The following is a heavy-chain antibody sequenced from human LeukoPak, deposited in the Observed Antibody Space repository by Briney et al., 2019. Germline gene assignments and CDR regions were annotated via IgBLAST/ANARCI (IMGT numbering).Heavy chain of an antibody. Sequence: QTGGSLRLSCSGFGFTFRSFWMGWVRQAPGKGLEWVSAISGSGGSTYYADSVKGRFTISRDNSKNTLYLQMNSLRAEDTAVYYCARGWYGYNSFSYFDYWGQGTLVTVFS. V-gene: IGHV3-23*01. J-gene: IGHJ4*03. CDR3: ARGWYGYNSFSYFDY. CDR1: GFTFRSFW. D-gene: IGHD5-24*01. CDR2: ISGSGGST.